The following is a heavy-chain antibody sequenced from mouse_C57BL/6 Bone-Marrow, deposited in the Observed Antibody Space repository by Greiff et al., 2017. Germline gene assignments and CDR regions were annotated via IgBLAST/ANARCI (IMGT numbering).Heavy chain of an antibody. V-gene: IGHV5-17*01. CDR3: AKHWEGYAMDY. J-gene: IGHJ4*01. CDR2: ISSCSSTI. D-gene: IGHD4-1*01. Sequence: EVQVVESGGGLVKPGGSLKLSCAASGFTFRDYGMHWVRQAPEKGLEWVAYISSCSSTIYYAATVKGRFTLSRDNAKNTLFLQMTSLTSEDTAMYYCAKHWEGYAMDYWGQGTSVTVSS. CDR1: GFTFRDYG.